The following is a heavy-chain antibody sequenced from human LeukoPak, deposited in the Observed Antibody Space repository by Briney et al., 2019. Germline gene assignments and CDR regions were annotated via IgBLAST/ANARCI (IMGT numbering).Heavy chain of an antibody. CDR3: AGPGAGDLDY. D-gene: IGHD3-10*01. V-gene: IGHV4-34*01. CDR2: INHSGST. CDR1: GGPFGVYY. J-gene: IGHJ4*02. Sequence: SETLSLTCAVYGGPFGVYYWSWVRQPPGKGLEWIGEINHSGSTNYNPSLKSRVTISVDTSKNHFSLKLSSVTAADTAVYYCAGPGAGDLDYWGQGALVTVSS.